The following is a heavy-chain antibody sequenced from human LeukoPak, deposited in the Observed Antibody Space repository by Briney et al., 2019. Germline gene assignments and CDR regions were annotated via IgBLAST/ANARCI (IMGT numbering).Heavy chain of an antibody. Sequence: PGGSPRLSCAASGFTVSSNYMSWVRQAPGKGLEWVSVIYSGGSTYYADSVKGRFTISRHNSKNTLYLQMNSLRAEDTAVYYCNYYDSSGYYYVPPDAFDIWGQGTMVTVSS. J-gene: IGHJ3*02. CDR2: IYSGGST. V-gene: IGHV3-53*04. CDR3: NYYDSSGYYYVPPDAFDI. D-gene: IGHD3-22*01. CDR1: GFTVSSNY.